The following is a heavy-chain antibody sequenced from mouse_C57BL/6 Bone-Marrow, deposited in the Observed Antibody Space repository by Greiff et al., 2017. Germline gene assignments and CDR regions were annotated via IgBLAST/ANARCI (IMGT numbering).Heavy chain of an antibody. Sequence: VQLQQPGAELVKPGASVKMSCKASGYTFTSYWLTWVKQRPGQGLEWIGDIYPGSGSTNYNEKFKSKATLTVDTSASTAYMQLSSLTSEDSAVYYCARSRDYDGAMDYWGQGTSVTVSS. V-gene: IGHV1-55*01. J-gene: IGHJ4*01. CDR2: IYPGSGST. CDR3: ARSRDYDGAMDY. D-gene: IGHD2-4*01. CDR1: GYTFTSYW.